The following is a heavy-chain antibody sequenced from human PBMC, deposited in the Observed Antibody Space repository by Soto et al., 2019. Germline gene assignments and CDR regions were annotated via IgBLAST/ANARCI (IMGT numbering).Heavy chain of an antibody. CDR1: GFTVSSNY. J-gene: IGHJ5*02. CDR3: ARDRDSSGWYDP. V-gene: IGHV3-66*01. CDR2: IYSGGST. D-gene: IGHD6-19*01. Sequence: EVQLVESGGGLVQPGGSLRLSCAASGFTVSSNYMSWVRQAPGKGLEWVSVIYSGGSTYYADSVKGRFTISRDNSKNTLYLQMISLRAEDTAVYYCARDRDSSGWYDPWGQGTLVTVSS.